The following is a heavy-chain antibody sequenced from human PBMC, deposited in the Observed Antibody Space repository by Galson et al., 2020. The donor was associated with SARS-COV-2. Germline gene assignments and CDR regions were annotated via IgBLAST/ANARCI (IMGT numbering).Heavy chain of an antibody. J-gene: IGHJ4*02. CDR2: IYSEGSST. D-gene: IGHD7-27*01. Sequence: GGSLRLSCAVSGFTFSNHWMHWVRQAPGKGLVWVSRIYSEGSSTSYADSVKGRFTISGDNTKNTLYLQMNSLRAEHTAVYYCARGDMGNDYFDYWAREPWSPSPQ. CDR1: GFTFSNHW. V-gene: IGHV3-74*01. CDR3: ARGDMGNDYFDY.